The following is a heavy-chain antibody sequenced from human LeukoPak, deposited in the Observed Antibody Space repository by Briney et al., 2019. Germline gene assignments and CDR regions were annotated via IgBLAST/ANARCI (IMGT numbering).Heavy chain of an antibody. Sequence: RGSLRLSCAASGFTFSSYWMSWVRQAPGKGLKWLSYISSSSTTKYHADSVKGRFTISRDNTKNSLYLQMNSLRAEDTGVYYCARWNLGSDYWGQGTLVTVSS. CDR3: ARWNLGSDY. V-gene: IGHV3-48*04. D-gene: IGHD1-1*01. CDR2: ISSSSTTK. J-gene: IGHJ4*02. CDR1: GFTFSSYW.